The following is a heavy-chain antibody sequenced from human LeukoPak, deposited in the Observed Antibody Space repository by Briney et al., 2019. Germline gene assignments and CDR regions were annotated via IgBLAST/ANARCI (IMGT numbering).Heavy chain of an antibody. CDR1: GYTFTSYA. CDR3: ARDRVVGAAAVFDY. CDR2: INAGNGNT. J-gene: IGHJ4*02. V-gene: IGHV1-3*01. Sequence: ASVKVSCTASGYTFTSYAMHWVRQAPGQRLEWMGWINAGNGNTKYSQKFQGRVTITRDTSASTAYMELSSLRSEDTAVYYCARDRVVGAAAVFDYWGQGTLVTVSS. D-gene: IGHD1-26*01.